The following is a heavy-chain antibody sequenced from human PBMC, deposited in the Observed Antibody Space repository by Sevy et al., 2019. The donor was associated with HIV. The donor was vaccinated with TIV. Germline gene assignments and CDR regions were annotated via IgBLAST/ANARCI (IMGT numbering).Heavy chain of an antibody. Sequence: GGSLRLSCAASGFTFSSYAMSWVRQAPGKGLEWVSAISGSGGSTYYTDSVKGRVTISRDNSKNTLYLQMNSLRAEDTAVYYCAKDTPNRSYDSSGYYYPQYVDYWGQGTLVTVSS. CDR2: ISGSGGST. V-gene: IGHV3-23*01. CDR1: GFTFSSYA. J-gene: IGHJ4*02. CDR3: AKDTPNRSYDSSGYYYPQYVDY. D-gene: IGHD3-22*01.